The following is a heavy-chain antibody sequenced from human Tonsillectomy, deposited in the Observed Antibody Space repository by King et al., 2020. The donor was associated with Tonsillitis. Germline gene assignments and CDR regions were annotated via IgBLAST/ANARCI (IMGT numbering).Heavy chain of an antibody. CDR3: AGLNDSSGYLDY. D-gene: IGHD3-22*01. CDR1: GGSISSGGYY. Sequence: QLQESGPGLVKPSQTVSLTCTVSGGSISSGGYYWSWIRQHPGKGLEWIGYIYYSGSTYYNPSLKSRVTISVDTSKNQFSLKLSSVTAADTAVYYCAGLNDSSGYLDYWGQGTLVTVSS. J-gene: IGHJ4*02. CDR2: IYYSGST. V-gene: IGHV4-31*03.